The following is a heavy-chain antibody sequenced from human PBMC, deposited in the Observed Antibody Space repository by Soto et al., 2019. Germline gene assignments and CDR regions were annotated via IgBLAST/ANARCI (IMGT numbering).Heavy chain of an antibody. CDR2: IIPMFGTA. CDR3: ARVGPADYYVSSCYYSPLDS. V-gene: IGHV1-69*01. J-gene: IGHJ4*02. D-gene: IGHD3-22*01. Sequence: QVQLVQSGAEVKKPGSSVKVSCKASGDTFSSYAINWVRQAPGQGLEWMGGIIPMFGTANYAQTFKGRVTITAGESTSTSDRELSSLRSEDTAVNYCARVGPADYYVSSCYYSPLDSWGQGTLVTVSS. CDR1: GDTFSSYA.